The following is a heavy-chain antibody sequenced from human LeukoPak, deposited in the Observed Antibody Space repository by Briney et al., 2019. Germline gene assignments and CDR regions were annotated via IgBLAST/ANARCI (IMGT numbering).Heavy chain of an antibody. Sequence: SVKVSCKASGGTFSSYAISWVRQAPGQGLEWMGGIIPIFGTANYAQKFQGRVTITADESTSTAYMELSSLRSEDTAVYYCARGLINYYDSSGLYYFDYWGQGTLVTVSS. CDR3: ARGLINYYDSSGLYYFDY. CDR1: GGTFSSYA. D-gene: IGHD3-22*01. CDR2: IIPIFGTA. J-gene: IGHJ4*02. V-gene: IGHV1-69*13.